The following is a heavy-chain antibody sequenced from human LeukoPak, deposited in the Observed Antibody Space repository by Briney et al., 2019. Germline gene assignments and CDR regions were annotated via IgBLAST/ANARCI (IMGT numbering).Heavy chain of an antibody. CDR1: GGTFSSYA. CDR3: ARDREYSSSSLNY. D-gene: IGHD6-6*01. CDR2: IIPILGTA. Sequence: SVKVSCKASGGTFSSYAISWVRQAPGQGLEWMGGIIPILGTANYAQKFQGRVTITADESTSTAYMELGSLRSEDTAVYYCARDREYSSSSLNYWGQGTLVTVSS. J-gene: IGHJ4*02. V-gene: IGHV1-69*13.